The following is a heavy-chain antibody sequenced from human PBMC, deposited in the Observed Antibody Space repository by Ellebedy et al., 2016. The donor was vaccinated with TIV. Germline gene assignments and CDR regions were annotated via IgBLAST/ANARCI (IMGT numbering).Heavy chain of an antibody. CDR3: ASPTGIVGTTRAFDL. CDR2: ISGSGGST. Sequence: PGGSLRLSCAASGFTFSSYAMSWVRQAPGKGLEWVSAISGSGGSTYYADSVKGRFTISRDNSKNILYLQMSGLRAEDTAVYYCASPTGIVGTTRAFDLWGQGTMVTVSS. V-gene: IGHV3-23*01. CDR1: GFTFSSYA. J-gene: IGHJ3*01. D-gene: IGHD1-26*01.